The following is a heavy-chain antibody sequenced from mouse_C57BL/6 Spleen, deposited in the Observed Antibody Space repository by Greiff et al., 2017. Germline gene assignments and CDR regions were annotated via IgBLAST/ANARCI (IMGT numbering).Heavy chain of an antibody. CDR3: AREGNYYGSSYYAMDY. J-gene: IGHJ4*01. V-gene: IGHV3-6*01. Sequence: EVHLVESGPGLVKPSQSLSLTCSVTGYSITSGYYWNWIRQFPGNKLEWMGYISYDGSNNYNPSLKNRISITRDTSKNQFFLKLNSVTTEDTATYYCAREGNYYGSSYYAMDYWGQGTSVTVSS. D-gene: IGHD1-1*01. CDR2: ISYDGSN. CDR1: GYSITSGYY.